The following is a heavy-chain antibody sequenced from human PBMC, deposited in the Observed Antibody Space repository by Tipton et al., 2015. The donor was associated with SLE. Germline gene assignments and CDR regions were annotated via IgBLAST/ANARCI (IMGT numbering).Heavy chain of an antibody. CDR1: GEALSSDY. CDR3: ADSLGG. Sequence: GEALSSDYWSWIRQPPGKGLEWIGYINHSGDTNYNPSLKRRVTISVDTSKYQFSLRLTSVTAADTAVYYCADSLGGWGQGTLVTVSS. D-gene: IGHD1-26*01. CDR2: INHSGDT. J-gene: IGHJ4*02. V-gene: IGHV4-59*08.